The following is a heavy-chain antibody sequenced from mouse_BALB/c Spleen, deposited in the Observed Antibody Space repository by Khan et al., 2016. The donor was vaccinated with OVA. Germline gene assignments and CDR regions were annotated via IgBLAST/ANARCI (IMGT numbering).Heavy chain of an antibody. CDR1: GYTFTSYW. Sequence: QVQLKQSGAELVKAGASVKMSCKASGYTFTSYWMHWVKQRLGQGLEWFAETNPTNGRTYYNEKFKSKATLTVDKSSSTAYMLLSGPTFEDSAVYYCARIKKIVAIYFDYWGQGTTLTVSS. CDR3: ARIKKIVAIYFDY. V-gene: IGHV1S81*02. D-gene: IGHD1-1*01. J-gene: IGHJ2*01. CDR2: TNPTNGRT.